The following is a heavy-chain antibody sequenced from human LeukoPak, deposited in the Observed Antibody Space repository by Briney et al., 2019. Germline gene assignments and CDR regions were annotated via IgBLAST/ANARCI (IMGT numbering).Heavy chain of an antibody. D-gene: IGHD3-3*01. CDR2: IYYSGST. V-gene: IGHV4-59*01. Sequence: PSETLSRTCTVSGGSISSDYWSWIRQPPGKGLEWIGDIYYSGSTNYNPSLKSRVTRSVDTSKNQFSLKLSSVTAADTAVYYCARGRGDFWNGYYFDYWGQGTLVTVSS. CDR3: ARGRGDFWNGYYFDY. J-gene: IGHJ4*02. CDR1: GGSISSDY.